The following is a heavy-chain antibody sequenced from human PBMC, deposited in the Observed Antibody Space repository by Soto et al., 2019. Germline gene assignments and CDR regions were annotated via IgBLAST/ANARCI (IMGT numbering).Heavy chain of an antibody. CDR3: ARDKGAYCGGDCYSTGFEP. D-gene: IGHD2-21*02. CDR2: SSAYSGNT. V-gene: IGHV1-18*01. Sequence: QVQLVQSGAEVKKPGASVKVSCKASGYTFTSYGISWVRQAPGQGLEWMGWSSAYSGNTNYAQKLQGRVTMTTDTYTSTAYMELRSLRSDDTAVYYCARDKGAYCGGDCYSTGFEPWGQGTLVTVSS. CDR1: GYTFTSYG. J-gene: IGHJ5*02.